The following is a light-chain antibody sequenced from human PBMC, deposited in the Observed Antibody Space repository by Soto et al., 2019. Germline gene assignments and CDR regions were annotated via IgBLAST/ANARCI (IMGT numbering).Light chain of an antibody. V-gene: IGKV3-11*01. CDR3: QQRTKWRT. CDR1: QSVSSSY. J-gene: IGKJ1*01. CDR2: DAS. Sequence: EIVLTQSPGTLSLSPGERATLSCRASQSVSSSYLAWYQQKPGQAPRLLIYDASNRATGIPARLSGSGSGTDFTLTISSLEPEDFAVYYCQQRTKWRTFGQGTKVDIK.